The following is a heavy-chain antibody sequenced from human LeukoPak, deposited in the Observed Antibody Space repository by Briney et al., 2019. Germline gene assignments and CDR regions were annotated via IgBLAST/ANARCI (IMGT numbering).Heavy chain of an antibody. V-gene: IGHV1-3*01. CDR3: ARDRSYGSFDY. J-gene: IGHJ4*02. D-gene: IGHD5-18*01. Sequence: ASVKVSCKASGYTFTSYAMHWVRQAPGQRLEWMGWINAGNGNTKYSQKFQGRVAINRDTSASTAYMELSSLRSEDTAVYYCARDRSYGSFDYWGQGTLVTVSS. CDR1: GYTFTSYA. CDR2: INAGNGNT.